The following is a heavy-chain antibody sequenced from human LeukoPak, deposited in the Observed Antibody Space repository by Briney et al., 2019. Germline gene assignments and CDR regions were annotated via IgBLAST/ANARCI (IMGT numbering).Heavy chain of an antibody. Sequence: GASVKVSCKASGYSFTSFPIIWVRQAPGQGLEWMGWISAYNGNTNYAQKLQGRVTMTTDTSTSTAFMELRSLTSGDTAVYYCARVMGGSYLDYWGQGTLVIVSS. J-gene: IGHJ4*02. CDR1: GYSFTSFP. V-gene: IGHV1-18*01. CDR2: ISAYNGNT. D-gene: IGHD3-16*02. CDR3: ARVMGGSYLDY.